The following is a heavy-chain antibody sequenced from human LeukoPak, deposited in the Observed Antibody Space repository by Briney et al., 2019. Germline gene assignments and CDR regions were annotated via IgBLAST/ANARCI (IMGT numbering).Heavy chain of an antibody. V-gene: IGHV3-53*01. CDR2: IYSGGST. CDR1: GFTVSSNY. CDR3: ARDNRYDSSGYCFDY. Sequence: PGGSLRLSCAASGFTVSSNYMSWVRQAPGKGLEWVSVIYSGGSTYYADSVKGRFTISRDNSKNTLYLQMNSLRAEDTAVYYCARDNRYDSSGYCFDYWGQGTLVTVSS. D-gene: IGHD3-22*01. J-gene: IGHJ4*02.